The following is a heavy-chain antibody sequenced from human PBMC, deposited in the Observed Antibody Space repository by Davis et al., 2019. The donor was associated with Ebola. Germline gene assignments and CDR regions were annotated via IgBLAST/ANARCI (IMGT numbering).Heavy chain of an antibody. J-gene: IGHJ4*02. CDR3: AKDIVSDSGSYIGHLDY. CDR2: ISWNSVGI. CDR1: GFTSSCCA. V-gene: IGHV3-9*02. Sequence: PGGSLRLSCTASGFTSSCCAMHWVRHAPGKGLEWVSGISWNSVGIGYADSVEGRFTISRDNAKNSLYLQMNSLSAEDTALYYCAKDIVSDSGSYIGHLDYWGQGTLVTVSS. D-gene: IGHD1-26*01.